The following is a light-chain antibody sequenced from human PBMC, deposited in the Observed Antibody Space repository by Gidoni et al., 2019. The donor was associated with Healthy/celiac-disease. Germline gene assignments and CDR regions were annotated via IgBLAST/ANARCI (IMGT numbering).Light chain of an antibody. CDR1: KLGDKY. CDR3: QAWDSSTVV. CDR2: QDS. V-gene: IGLV3-1*01. J-gene: IGLJ2*01. Sequence: SYELTQPPSVSVSPGHTASLTCYGDKLGDKYACWYQQKPGQSPVLVIYQDSKRPSGIPERFSGSNSGNTATLTISGTQAMDEADYYCQAWDSSTVVFGGGTKLTVL.